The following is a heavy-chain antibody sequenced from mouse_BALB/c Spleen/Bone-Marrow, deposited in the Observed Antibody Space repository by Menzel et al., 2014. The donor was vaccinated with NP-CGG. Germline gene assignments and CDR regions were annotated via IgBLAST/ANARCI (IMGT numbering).Heavy chain of an antibody. CDR1: GYTFTSYW. J-gene: IGHJ3*01. V-gene: IGHV1-69*02. D-gene: IGHD2-4*01. CDR3: ARTYYDYDWFAY. Sequence: QVHLQQPGVEFVKPGASVKLSCKASGYTFTSYWMHWVKQRPGQGLEWIGEIDPSDSYTKYNQNFKGKATLTVDKPSSTAYMQLSSLTSEDSAVYYWARTYYDYDWFAYWGQGTLVTVSA. CDR2: IDPSDSYT.